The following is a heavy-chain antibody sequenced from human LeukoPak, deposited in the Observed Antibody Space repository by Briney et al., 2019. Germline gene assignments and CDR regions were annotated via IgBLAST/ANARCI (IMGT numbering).Heavy chain of an antibody. V-gene: IGHV3-9*01. CDR1: GFTFDDYA. CDR2: ISWNSGSI. CDR3: AKVPLRLGELSLLYYFDY. D-gene: IGHD3-16*02. Sequence: SLRLSCAASGFTFDDYAMHWVRQAPGKGLEWVSGISWNSGSIGYADSVKGRFTISRDNAKNSLYLQMNSLRAEDTALYYCAKVPLRLGELSLLYYFDYWGQGTLVTVSS. J-gene: IGHJ4*02.